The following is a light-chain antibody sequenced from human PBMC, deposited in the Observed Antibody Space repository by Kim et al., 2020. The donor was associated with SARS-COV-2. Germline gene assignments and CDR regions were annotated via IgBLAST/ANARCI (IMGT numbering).Light chain of an antibody. V-gene: IGLV3-25*03. CDR1: VLTKKY. CDR3: QSADSSGTWV. J-gene: IGLJ3*02. Sequence: VPPEKTARITCAGDVLTKKYAYWYQQKPGQAPVLVIYKDSERPSRIPERFSGTSSRTTITLTISGVQAEDEADYYCQSADSSGTWVFGGGTQLTVL. CDR2: KDS.